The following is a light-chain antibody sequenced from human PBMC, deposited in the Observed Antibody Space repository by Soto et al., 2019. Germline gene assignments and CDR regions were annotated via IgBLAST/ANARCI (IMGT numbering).Light chain of an antibody. CDR2: DVS. J-gene: IGLJ2*01. Sequence: QSVLTQPASVSGSPGQSIAISCTGTSGDVGSYNFVSWYQQHPGKAPKLMIYDVSARPPGVSNRFSGSKSGNTASLTISGLQAEDEADYSCSSYTSTSPLVFGGGTKVTVL. V-gene: IGLV2-14*01. CDR1: SGDVGSYNF. CDR3: SSYTSTSPLV.